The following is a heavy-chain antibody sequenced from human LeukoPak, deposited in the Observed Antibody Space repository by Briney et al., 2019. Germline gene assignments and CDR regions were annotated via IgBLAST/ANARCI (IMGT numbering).Heavy chain of an antibody. CDR3: ARLAVAGRRHGD. V-gene: IGHV4-34*01. CDR2: INHSGST. D-gene: IGHD6-19*01. Sequence: SETLSLTCAVYGGSFRGYYWSWIRQPPGKGLEWIGEINHSGSTNYNPSLKSRVTISVDTSKNQFSLKLSSVTAADTAVYYCARLAVAGRRHGDWGQGTLVTVSS. CDR1: GGSFRGYY. J-gene: IGHJ4*02.